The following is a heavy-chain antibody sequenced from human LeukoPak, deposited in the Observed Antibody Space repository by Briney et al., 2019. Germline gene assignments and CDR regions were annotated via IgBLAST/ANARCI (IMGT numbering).Heavy chain of an antibody. V-gene: IGHV1-46*01. CDR2: IKPSGGST. J-gene: IGHJ4*02. D-gene: IGHD2/OR15-2a*01. CDR3: AREVPENFNFDY. CDR1: GYTFTSYY. Sequence: GASGKVSCKASGYTFTSYYTHWVRQAPGQGVGGRGMIKPSGGSTLYAQKFQGRVAVTSDMSTSTVYVELSSLRSEDTAVYYCAREVPENFNFDYWGQGTLVTVSS.